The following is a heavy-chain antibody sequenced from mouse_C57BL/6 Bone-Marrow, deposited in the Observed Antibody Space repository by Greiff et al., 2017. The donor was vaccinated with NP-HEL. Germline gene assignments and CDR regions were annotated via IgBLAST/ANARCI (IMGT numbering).Heavy chain of an antibody. Sequence: VQVVESGPGLVAPSQSLSITCTVSGFSLTSYGVDWVRQSPGKGLEWLGVIWGVGSTNYNSALKSRLSISKDNSKSQVFLKMNSLQTDDTAMYYCASRGFITTVVAHWYFDVWGTGTTVTVSS. CDR3: ASRGFITTVVAHWYFDV. CDR1: GFSLTSYG. J-gene: IGHJ1*03. V-gene: IGHV2-6*01. CDR2: IWGVGST. D-gene: IGHD1-1*01.